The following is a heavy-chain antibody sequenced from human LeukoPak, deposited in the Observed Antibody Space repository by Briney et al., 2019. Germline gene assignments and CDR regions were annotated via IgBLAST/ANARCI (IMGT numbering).Heavy chain of an antibody. CDR3: TRVSVHGYSDY. V-gene: IGHV4-61*02. CDR2: IYGSGRT. J-gene: IGHJ4*02. CDR1: GDSISSGSYY. Sequence: PSQTLSLTCTVSGDSISSGSYYWSWIRQPAGKGLEWIGRIYGSGRTNYNLSLKSRVSISVDMSGSQFSLKLNSVTAADTAVYYCTRVSVHGYSDYWGQGTLVTVSS.